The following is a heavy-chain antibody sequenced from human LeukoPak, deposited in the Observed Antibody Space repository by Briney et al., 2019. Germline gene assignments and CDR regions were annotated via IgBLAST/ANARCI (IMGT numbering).Heavy chain of an antibody. J-gene: IGHJ5*02. V-gene: IGHV3-30*03. CDR2: ISYDGSNK. D-gene: IGHD3-22*01. CDR3: ARDRAYYYDSSGYENWFDP. Sequence: GGSLRLSCAASGFTFSSYWMSWVRQAPGKGLEWVAVISYDGSNKYYADYVKGRFPIYRQNSTHMLYLQMNSLRAEDTAVYYCARDRAYYYDSSGYENWFDPWGQGTLVTVSS. CDR1: GFTFSSYW.